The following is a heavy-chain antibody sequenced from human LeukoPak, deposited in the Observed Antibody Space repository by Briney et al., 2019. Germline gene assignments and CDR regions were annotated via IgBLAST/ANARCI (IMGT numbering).Heavy chain of an antibody. CDR3: ARGGGYSYGGKGFDY. CDR1: GGSFSGYY. CDR2: INHSGST. Sequence: PSETLSLTCAVYGGSFSGYYWSWIRQPPGKGLEWIGEINHSGSTNYNPSLKSRVTISVDTSKNQFSLKLSSVTAADTAVYYCARGGGYSYGGKGFDYWGQGTLVTVSS. D-gene: IGHD5-18*01. V-gene: IGHV4-34*01. J-gene: IGHJ4*02.